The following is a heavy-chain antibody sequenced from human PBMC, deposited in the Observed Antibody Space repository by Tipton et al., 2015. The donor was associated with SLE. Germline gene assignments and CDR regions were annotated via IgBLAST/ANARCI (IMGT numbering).Heavy chain of an antibody. J-gene: IGHJ5*02. Sequence: TLSLTCTVSGASITTSSYYWGWIRQPPGKGLEWIGEIYYTGTTYYNPSLKSRVTISVDTSKNQFSLKLSSVTAADTAVYYCARGRGGLSSGWPWGQGTLVTVSS. V-gene: IGHV4-39*07. D-gene: IGHD6-19*01. CDR1: GASITTSSYY. CDR3: ARGRGGLSSGWP. CDR2: IYYTGTT.